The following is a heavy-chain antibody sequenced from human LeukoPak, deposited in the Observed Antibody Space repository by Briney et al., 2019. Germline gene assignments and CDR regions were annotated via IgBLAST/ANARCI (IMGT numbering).Heavy chain of an antibody. D-gene: IGHD4-17*01. CDR2: INPNGITT. V-gene: IGHV3-74*01. Sequence: GGSLRLSCAASGFIFRNYWMLWVRQAPGKGLVWVARINPNGITTTYTDSVKGRFTISRDNAKNTLYLQMNSLRAEDTAVYYCARDFAGDRDYWGQGTLVTVSS. J-gene: IGHJ4*02. CDR3: ARDFAGDRDY. CDR1: GFIFRNYW.